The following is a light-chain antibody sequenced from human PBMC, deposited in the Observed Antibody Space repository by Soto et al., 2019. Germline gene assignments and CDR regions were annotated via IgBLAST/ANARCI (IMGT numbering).Light chain of an antibody. V-gene: IGKV2-28*01. J-gene: IGKJ5*01. CDR2: LGS. CDR1: QSLLHSNGYNY. CDR3: MQALQTPG. Sequence: DIVMTQSPLSLPVTPGEPASISCRSSQSLLHSNGYNYLDWYLQKPGQSPQLLIYLGSNRVSGVPDMFSGSGSGTYFTLKISRVEAEDVGVYYCMQALQTPGFGQGTRLEIK.